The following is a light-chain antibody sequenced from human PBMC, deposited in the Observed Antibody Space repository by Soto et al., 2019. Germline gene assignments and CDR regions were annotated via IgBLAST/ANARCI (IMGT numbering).Light chain of an antibody. CDR2: GNS. CDR1: SSNIGAGYG. J-gene: IGLJ3*02. V-gene: IGLV1-40*01. CDR3: QSYDRSLSGGV. Sequence: QSVLTQPPSVSGAPGQRVTISCTGSSSNIGAGYGVHWYQQLPGTAPKLLIYGNSNRPSGVPDRFSGSKSGTSASLAITGLQAEDEADYYCQSYDRSLSGGVFGGGTKLTVL.